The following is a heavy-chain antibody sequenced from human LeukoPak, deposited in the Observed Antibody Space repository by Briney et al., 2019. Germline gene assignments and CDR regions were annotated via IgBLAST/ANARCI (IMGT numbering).Heavy chain of an antibody. Sequence: GGSLRLSCAASGFTFSSYAMHWVRQAPGKGLEWVAFIRYDGSNKYYADSVKGRFTISRDNSKNTLYLQMNSLRAEDTAVYYCAKIDIVVVVAATPGDYWGQGTLVTVSS. CDR2: IRYDGSNK. J-gene: IGHJ4*02. V-gene: IGHV3-30*02. CDR1: GFTFSSYA. D-gene: IGHD2-15*01. CDR3: AKIDIVVVVAATPGDY.